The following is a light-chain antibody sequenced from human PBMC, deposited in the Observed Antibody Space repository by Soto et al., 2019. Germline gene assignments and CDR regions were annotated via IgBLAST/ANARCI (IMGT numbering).Light chain of an antibody. CDR1: QSISSW. CDR2: DAS. Sequence: DIQMTQSPSTLSASVGDRVTITCRASQSISSWLAWYQQKPGKAPKLLIYDASSLESGVPSRFSGSGSGTEFTLTISSLQPDDFATYYCQQSYNIPRTFXQGTRMEIK. J-gene: IGKJ5*01. CDR3: QQSYNIPRT. V-gene: IGKV1-5*01.